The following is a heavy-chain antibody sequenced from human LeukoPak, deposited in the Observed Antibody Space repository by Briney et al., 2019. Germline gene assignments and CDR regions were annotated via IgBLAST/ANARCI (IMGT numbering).Heavy chain of an antibody. D-gene: IGHD6-6*01. CDR1: GGSFSGYY. Sequence: SETLSLTCAVYGGSFSGYYWSWIRQPPGKGLEWIGEINRSGCTNYNPSLKSRVTISVDTSKNQFSLKLSSVTAADTAVYYCVSVTGGSSPLYYFDYWGQGTLVTVSS. V-gene: IGHV4-34*01. CDR3: VSVTGGSSPLYYFDY. J-gene: IGHJ4*02. CDR2: INRSGCT.